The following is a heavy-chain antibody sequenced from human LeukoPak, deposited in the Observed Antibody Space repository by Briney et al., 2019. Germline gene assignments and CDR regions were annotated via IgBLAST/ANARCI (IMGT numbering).Heavy chain of an antibody. J-gene: IGHJ1*01. Sequence: GGSLRLSCAASGFTFRSYEMNWVRQAPGKGLEWVSYIDSGRGSSTDYADSVKGRFTISRDNAKNSLYLQMNSLRAEDTAVYYCARDWNYYDSSGPSQHWGQGTLVTVSS. CDR3: ARDWNYYDSSGPSQH. CDR1: GFTFRSYE. CDR2: IDSGRGSST. D-gene: IGHD3-22*01. V-gene: IGHV3-48*03.